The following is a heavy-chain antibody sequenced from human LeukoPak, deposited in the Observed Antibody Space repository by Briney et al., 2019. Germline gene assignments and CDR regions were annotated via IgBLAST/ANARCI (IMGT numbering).Heavy chain of an antibody. CDR1: GYTFTGYY. CDR3: AVEGLWSRDNWFDP. D-gene: IGHD5-18*01. V-gene: IGHV1-2*04. CDR2: INPNSGGT. Sequence: VASVKVSCKASGYTFTGYYMHWVRQAPGQGLEWTGWINPNSGGTNYAQKFQGWVTMTRDTSISTAYMELSRLRSDDTAVYYCAVEGLWSRDNWFDPWGQGTLVTVSS. J-gene: IGHJ5*02.